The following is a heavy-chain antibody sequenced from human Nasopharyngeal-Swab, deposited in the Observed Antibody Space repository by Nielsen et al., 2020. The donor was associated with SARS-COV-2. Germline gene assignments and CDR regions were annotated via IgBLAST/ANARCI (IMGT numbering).Heavy chain of an antibody. CDR2: IYPGDSDT. CDR1: GYSFTSYW. V-gene: IGHV5-51*01. D-gene: IGHD5-12*01. J-gene: IGHJ4*02. CDR3: ARQEYSGYDHHYFDY. Sequence: GESLKISCTGSGYSFTSYWIGWVRPLPGKGLERMGIIYPGDSDTRYSPSFQGQVTISADKSISTAYLQWSSLKASDTAMYYCARQEYSGYDHHYFDYWGQGTLVTVSS.